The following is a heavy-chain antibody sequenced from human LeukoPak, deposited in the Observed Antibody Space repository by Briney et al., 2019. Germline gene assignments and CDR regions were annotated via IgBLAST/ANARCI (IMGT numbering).Heavy chain of an antibody. CDR2: IYYSGST. D-gene: IGHD2-2*01. V-gene: IGHV4-39*07. J-gene: IGHJ6*02. CDR1: GGSISSSSYY. Sequence: SETLSLTCTVSGGSISSSSYYWGWIRQPPGKGLEWIGSIYYSGSTYYNPSLKSRVTISVDTSKNQFSLKLSSVTAADTAVYYCARSLALIVVVPAATSGMDVWGQGTTVTVSS. CDR3: ARSLALIVVVPAATSGMDV.